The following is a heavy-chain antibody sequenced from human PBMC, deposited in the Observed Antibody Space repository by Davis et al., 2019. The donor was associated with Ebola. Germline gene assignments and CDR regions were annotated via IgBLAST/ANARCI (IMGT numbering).Heavy chain of an antibody. CDR1: GFAFSTYS. V-gene: IGHV3-48*02. CDR2: ISSSSSTI. CDR3: ARDRRDGYNPFDY. Sequence: GGSLRLSCAASGFAFSTYSVNWVRQAPGKGLEWVSYISSSSSTIYYADSVKGRFTISRDNAKNSLYLQMNSLRDEDTAVYYCARDRRDGYNPFDYWGQGTLVTVSS. D-gene: IGHD5-24*01. J-gene: IGHJ4*02.